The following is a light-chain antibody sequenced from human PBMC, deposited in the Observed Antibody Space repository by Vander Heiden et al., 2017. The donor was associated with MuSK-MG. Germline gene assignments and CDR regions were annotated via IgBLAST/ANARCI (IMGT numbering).Light chain of an antibody. CDR3: QQRSNWPPIT. CDR1: QSVSSY. V-gene: IGKV3-11*01. CDR2: DAS. J-gene: IGKJ4*01. Sequence: EVVLTQSPATLSLSPGERATLSCRASQSVSSYLAWYQQKPGQAPRLLIYDASNRDTGIPARFSGSGYGTDFTLTISSREPEDFAVYYCQQRSNWPPITFGGGTKVEIK.